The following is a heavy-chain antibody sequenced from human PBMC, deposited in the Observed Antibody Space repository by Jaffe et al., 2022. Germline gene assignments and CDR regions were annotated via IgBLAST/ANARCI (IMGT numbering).Heavy chain of an antibody. D-gene: IGHD3-10*01. J-gene: IGHJ5*02. V-gene: IGHV3-48*03. CDR1: GFTFSSYE. CDR2: ISSSGSTI. Sequence: EVQLVESGGGLVQPGGSLRLSCAASGFTFSSYEMNWVRQAPGKGLEWVSYISSSGSTIYYADSVKGRFTISRDNAKNSLYLQMNSLRAEDTAVYYCARAERFGELFTWGQGTLVTVSS. CDR3: ARAERFGELFT.